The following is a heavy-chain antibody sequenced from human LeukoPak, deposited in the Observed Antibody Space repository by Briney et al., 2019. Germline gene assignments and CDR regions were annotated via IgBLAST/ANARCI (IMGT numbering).Heavy chain of an antibody. Sequence: ASVKVSCKASGGTFSSYAISWVRQAPGQGLEWMGWISAYNGNTNYAQKLQGRVTMTTDTSTSTAYMELRSLRSDDTAVYYCARARQWLDYYYYGMDVWGQGTTVTVSS. D-gene: IGHD6-19*01. V-gene: IGHV1-18*01. J-gene: IGHJ6*02. CDR2: ISAYNGNT. CDR1: GGTFSSYA. CDR3: ARARQWLDYYYYGMDV.